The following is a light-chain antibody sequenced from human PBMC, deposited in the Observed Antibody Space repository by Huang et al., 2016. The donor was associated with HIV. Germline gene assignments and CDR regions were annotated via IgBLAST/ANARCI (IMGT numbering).Light chain of an antibody. CDR2: AAS. CDR3: HQLNSYPRT. Sequence: IQLTQSPSSLSASVGDRVTITCRASQGISSYLAWYQEKSGEAPKLLIYAASTLQSGVPSRFSGSGSGTDFTLTISSLQSEDFATYYCHQLNSYPRTFGQGTKVEIK. CDR1: QGISSY. J-gene: IGKJ1*01. V-gene: IGKV1-9*01.